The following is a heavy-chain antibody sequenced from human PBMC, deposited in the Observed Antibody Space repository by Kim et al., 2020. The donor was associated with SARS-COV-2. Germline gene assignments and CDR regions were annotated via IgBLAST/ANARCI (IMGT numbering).Heavy chain of an antibody. CDR2: INPNGGTT. D-gene: IGHD2-15*01. J-gene: IGHJ4*02. CDR1: GDSLTTYY. V-gene: IGHV1-46*01. CDR3: ARDMEDIAMVVAATYPLLD. Sequence: ASVKVSCKASGDSLTTYYIHWLRQAPGQGLEWMGIINPNGGTTRYAQKFQGRVTMTRDTSTSTVYMELNSLRSQDTGVYYCARDMEDIAMVVAATYPLLDWGQGTLVTVS.